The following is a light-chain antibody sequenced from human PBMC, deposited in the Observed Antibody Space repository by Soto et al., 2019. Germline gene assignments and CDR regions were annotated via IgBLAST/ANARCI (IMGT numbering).Light chain of an antibody. J-gene: IGKJ5*01. CDR1: QSVSSSY. CDR2: DTS. Sequence: EMVLTQSPGTLSLSPGERATLSCSASQSVSSSYLAWYQQKPGQAPRLLIYDTSTRATGIPARFSGSGSGTEFTLTISSLQSEDFAVYYCQQYNNWPPITFGQGTRLEIK. CDR3: QQYNNWPPIT. V-gene: IGKV3-15*01.